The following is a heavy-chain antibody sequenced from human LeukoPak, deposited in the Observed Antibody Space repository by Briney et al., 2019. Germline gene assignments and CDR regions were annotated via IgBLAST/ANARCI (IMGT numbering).Heavy chain of an antibody. Sequence: SGGSLRLSCAASGFIFGGFTMNWVRQAPGKGLEWISYISSSGSTMYADSVKGRFTISRDNAKNSLYLQMNSLRAEDTAVYYCARHNGWYDYWGQGTLVTVSS. D-gene: IGHD6-19*01. CDR3: ARHNGWYDY. J-gene: IGHJ4*02. CDR2: ISSSGST. CDR1: GFIFGGFT. V-gene: IGHV3-48*04.